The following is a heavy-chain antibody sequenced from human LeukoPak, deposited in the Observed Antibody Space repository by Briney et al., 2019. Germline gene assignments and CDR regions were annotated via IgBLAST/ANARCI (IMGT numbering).Heavy chain of an antibody. V-gene: IGHV1-69*04. CDR3: AREYPQGVVRGMSSAFDI. Sequence: ASVRVSCKASGDTLTTHPISWVRQAPGQGPEWMGRITPIFNKADYTPNFQGRVSFTVDRSTSTAYMEVHSLRYEDTAMYYCAREYPQGVVRGMSSAFDIWGQGTMVTVTS. CDR1: GDTLTTHP. CDR2: ITPIFNKA. J-gene: IGHJ3*02. D-gene: IGHD3-10*02.